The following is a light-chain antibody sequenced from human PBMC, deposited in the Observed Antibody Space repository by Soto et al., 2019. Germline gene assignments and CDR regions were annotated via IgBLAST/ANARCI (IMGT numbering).Light chain of an antibody. Sequence: QSALTQPRSVSGSPGESVTISCSGTRSDVGSYNYVSGYQQYPGKAPKVMIYDVSERPSEVPVRFSGSKSGNTASLTISGPQAEDEAEDCCGSDSGSDSLRVGGGTKRTVL. CDR3: GSDSGSDSLR. V-gene: IGLV2-11*01. CDR1: RSDVGSYNY. CDR2: DVS. J-gene: IGLJ2*01.